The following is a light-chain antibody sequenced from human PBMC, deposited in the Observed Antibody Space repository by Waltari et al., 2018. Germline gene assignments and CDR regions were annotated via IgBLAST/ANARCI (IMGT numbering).Light chain of an antibody. V-gene: IGKV1-5*03. Sequence: DIQMTQSPSTLSESVGDRVTIPCRASQSISSWLAWYQQKPGKAPKLLSYKASSLESGVPSRFSGSGSGTEFTLTISSLQPDDFATYYCQQYNSYWTFGQGTKVEIK. CDR1: QSISSW. CDR3: QQYNSYWT. J-gene: IGKJ1*01. CDR2: KAS.